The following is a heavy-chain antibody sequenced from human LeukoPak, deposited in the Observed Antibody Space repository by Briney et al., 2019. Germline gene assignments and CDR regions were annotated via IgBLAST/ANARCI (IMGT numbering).Heavy chain of an antibody. CDR1: GFTVSGSY. D-gene: IGHD4-23*01. CDR2: IYGGGNT. V-gene: IGHV3-53*01. Sequence: GGSLRLSCAASGFTVSGSYMNWVRQAPGKGLEWVSLIYGGGNTYYADSVKGRFTISRDNSKNTLYLQMNSLRAEDTAVYYCARRGDGGRSFDYWGQGTLDTVSS. CDR3: ARRGDGGRSFDY. J-gene: IGHJ4*02.